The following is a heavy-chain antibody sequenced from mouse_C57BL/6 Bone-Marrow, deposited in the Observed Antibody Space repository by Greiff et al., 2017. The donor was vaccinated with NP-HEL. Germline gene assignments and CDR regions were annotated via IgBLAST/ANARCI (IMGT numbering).Heavy chain of an antibody. CDR1: GYAFSSSW. CDR3: ARQGIGNVRMDY. J-gene: IGHJ4*01. D-gene: IGHD2-14*01. Sequence: QVQLQQSGPELVKPGASVKISCKASGYAFSSSWMNWVKQRPGKGLEWIGRIYPGDGDTNYNGKFKGKATLTADKSSSTAYMQLSSLTSEDSAVYFCARQGIGNVRMDYWGQGTSVTVSS. CDR2: IYPGDGDT. V-gene: IGHV1-82*01.